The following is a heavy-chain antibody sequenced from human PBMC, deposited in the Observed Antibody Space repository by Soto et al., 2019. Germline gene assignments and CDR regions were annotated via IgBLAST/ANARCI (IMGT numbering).Heavy chain of an antibody. CDR2: IIPIIGPA. CDR1: GGTFTYYG. J-gene: IGHJ5*02. CDR3: ARYLGTTIAGPPSRDTYGWLDP. Sequence: QVQLVQSGAEVKRPGSSVKLSCKASGGTFTYYGISWVRQAPGQGLEWMGGIIPIIGPATYAQKFQGRVTITADQSTSTAYMELSSLGSEDTALYYCARYLGTTIAGPPSRDTYGWLDPWGQGTLVTVSS. D-gene: IGHD3-22*01. V-gene: IGHV1-69*01.